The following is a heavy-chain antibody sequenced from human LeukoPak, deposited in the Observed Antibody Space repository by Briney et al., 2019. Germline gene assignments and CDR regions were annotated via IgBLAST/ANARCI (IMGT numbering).Heavy chain of an antibody. CDR1: GYTFTTYG. Sequence: ASVKVSCKASGYTFTTYGISWVRQAPGQGLEWMGWISAYNGITKYAQNLQGRVTMTTDTSTSTAYMELRSLTSDDTAKYFCARGPKGGLDFWGQGTLVTVSS. CDR2: ISAYNGIT. D-gene: IGHD3-16*01. J-gene: IGHJ4*02. CDR3: ARGPKGGLDF. V-gene: IGHV1-18*01.